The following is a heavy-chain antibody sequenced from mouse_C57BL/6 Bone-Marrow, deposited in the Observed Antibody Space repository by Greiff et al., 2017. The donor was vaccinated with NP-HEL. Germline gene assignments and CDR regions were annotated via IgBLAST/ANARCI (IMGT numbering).Heavy chain of an antibody. CDR1: GYTFTSYW. CDR3: ARKGYYGSSYESPYAMDY. J-gene: IGHJ4*01. Sequence: QVQLQQPGAELVRPGTSVKLSCKASGYTFTSYWMHWVKQRPGQGLEWIGVIDPSDSYTNYNQKFKGKATLTVDTSSSTAYMQLSSLTSEDSAVYYCARKGYYGSSYESPYAMDYWGQGTSVTVSS. D-gene: IGHD1-1*01. CDR2: IDPSDSYT. V-gene: IGHV1-59*01.